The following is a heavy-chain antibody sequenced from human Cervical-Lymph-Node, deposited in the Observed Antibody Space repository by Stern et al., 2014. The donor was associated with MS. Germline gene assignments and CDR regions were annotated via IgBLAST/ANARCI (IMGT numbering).Heavy chain of an antibody. CDR2: ISSSNSYI. Sequence: EVQLVESGGGLVKPGGSLRLSCAASGFTFSSYNMDWVRQAPGKGLEWVSSISSSNSYIYYADSVKGRFTISRDNAKNSLYLQMNSLRAEDTAVYYYARGGYSSGWYVQSYFFYGMDVWGQGTTVTVSS. J-gene: IGHJ6*02. CDR1: GFTFSSYN. CDR3: ARGGYSSGWYVQSYFFYGMDV. V-gene: IGHV3-21*01. D-gene: IGHD6-19*01.